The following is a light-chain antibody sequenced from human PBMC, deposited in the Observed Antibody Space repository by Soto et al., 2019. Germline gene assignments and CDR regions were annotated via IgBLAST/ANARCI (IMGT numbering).Light chain of an antibody. J-gene: IGLJ1*01. Sequence: QSALTQCASVSGSPGQSITISCTGTSSDVGGHDYVSWYQQHPGKAPTLMIYHVTNRPSGVSSRFSGSKSGNTAFLIISGLQAEDEADYYCSSYTSSSTFVFGTGTKVTVL. V-gene: IGLV2-14*01. CDR1: SSDVGGHDY. CDR3: SSYTSSSTFV. CDR2: HVT.